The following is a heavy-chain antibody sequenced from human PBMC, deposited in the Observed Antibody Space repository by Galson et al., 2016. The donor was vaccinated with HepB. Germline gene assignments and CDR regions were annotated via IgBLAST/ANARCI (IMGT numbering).Heavy chain of an antibody. V-gene: IGHV1-2*04. CDR2: ININSGDT. CDR3: ARGDYYYGMDV. CDR1: GYTFTGHY. Sequence: SCKVSGYTFTGHYMHWVRQAPGQGLEWVGRININSGDTIYAQNFQGWVTMTRDTSISTAYMELKRLRSDDTAVYYCARGDYYYGMDVWGQGTTVTVSS. J-gene: IGHJ6*02.